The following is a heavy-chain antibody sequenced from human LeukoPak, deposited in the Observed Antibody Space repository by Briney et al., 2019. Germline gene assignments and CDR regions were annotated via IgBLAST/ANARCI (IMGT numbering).Heavy chain of an antibody. CDR2: VWADGSNT. Sequence: GGSLRLSCTASGLTFNIYPMHWVRQAPGKGLEWVGVVWADGSNTYYGDSVKGRFTISRDNSENTLYLQMNSLRIDHTAVYYCASGLPSEGYWLDTWGQGTLVPVSS. CDR1: GLTFNIYP. J-gene: IGHJ5*02. V-gene: IGHV3-33*01. CDR3: ASGLPSEGYWLDT. D-gene: IGHD2-15*01.